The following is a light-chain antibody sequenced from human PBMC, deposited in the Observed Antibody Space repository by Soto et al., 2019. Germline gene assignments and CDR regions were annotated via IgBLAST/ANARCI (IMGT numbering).Light chain of an antibody. Sequence: DIQTTQSPSSLSASVGDRVTITCQASQDISNYLNWYQQKPGKAPKLLIYDASNLETGVPSRFSGSGSGTDFTFTISSLQPEDIATYYCQHVFTFGPGTKVDIK. CDR3: QHVFT. CDR1: QDISNY. CDR2: DAS. J-gene: IGKJ3*01. V-gene: IGKV1-33*01.